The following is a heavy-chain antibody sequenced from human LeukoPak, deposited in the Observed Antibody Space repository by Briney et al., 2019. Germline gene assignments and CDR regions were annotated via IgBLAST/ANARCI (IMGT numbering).Heavy chain of an antibody. Sequence: GGSLRLSCAASGFTFSTYAMSWVRQAPGKGLEWVSTISGSGDYTFYADSVKGRFTISRDNSKNPLYVELNSLRADGTVLYNGAKSSYYGSELNSLYIWRQGTRDTVSS. CDR1: GFTFSTYA. CDR2: ISGSGDYT. CDR3: AKSSYYGSELNSLYI. J-gene: IGHJ3*02. D-gene: IGHD3-3*01. V-gene: IGHV3-23*01.